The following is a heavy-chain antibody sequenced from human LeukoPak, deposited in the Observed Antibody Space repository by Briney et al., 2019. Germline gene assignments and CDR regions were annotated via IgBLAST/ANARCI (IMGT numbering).Heavy chain of an antibody. D-gene: IGHD5-18*01. CDR3: ARGGYSYGYVFDY. V-gene: IGHV1-2*02. J-gene: IGHJ4*02. CDR2: INPNSGGT. Sequence: ASVKVSCKASGYTFTGYYMHWVRQAPGQGLEWMGWINPNSGGTNYAQKLQGRVTMTTDTSTSTAYMELRSLRSDDTAVYYCARGGYSYGYVFDYWGQGTLVTVSS. CDR1: GYTFTGYY.